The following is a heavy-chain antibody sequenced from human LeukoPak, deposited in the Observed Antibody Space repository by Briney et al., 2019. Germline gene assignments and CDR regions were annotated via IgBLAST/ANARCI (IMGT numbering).Heavy chain of an antibody. CDR1: GFTFSTYG. CDR2: ICGSVAST. D-gene: IGHD4-23*01. Sequence: PGGTLRLSCAASGFTFSTYGMSWVRQAPGKGLEWVSAICGSVASTYYADSVKGRFTISRDNSKNTLYLQMNSLRAEDTAVYYCAKSGNNYYYSYMDVWGKGTTVTVSS. J-gene: IGHJ6*03. CDR3: AKSGNNYYYSYMDV. V-gene: IGHV3-23*01.